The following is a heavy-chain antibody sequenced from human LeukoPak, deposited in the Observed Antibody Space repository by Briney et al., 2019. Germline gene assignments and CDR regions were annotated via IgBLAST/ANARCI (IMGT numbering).Heavy chain of an antibody. Sequence: PSETLSLTCAVYGGSFSGYYWSWIRQPPGKGLEWIGEINHSGSTYYNPSLKSRVTISVDTSKNQFSLKLSSVTAADTAVYYCARQTQTLDWFGDQMRYFDYWGQGTLVTVSS. J-gene: IGHJ4*02. D-gene: IGHD3-10*01. CDR3: ARQTQTLDWFGDQMRYFDY. V-gene: IGHV4-34*01. CDR2: INHSGST. CDR1: GGSFSGYY.